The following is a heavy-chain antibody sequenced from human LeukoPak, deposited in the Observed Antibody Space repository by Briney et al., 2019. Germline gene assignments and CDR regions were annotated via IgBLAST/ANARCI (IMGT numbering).Heavy chain of an antibody. CDR2: ISWNSGSI. J-gene: IGHJ4*02. CDR1: GFTFDDYA. V-gene: IGHV3-9*01. Sequence: ALRLSCAASGFTFDDYAMHWVRQAPGKGLEWVSGISWNSGSIGYADSVKGRFTISRDNSKNTLYLQMNSLRAEDTAVYYCAKTPPLPVYFDYWGQGTLVTVSS. CDR3: AKTPPLPVYFDY.